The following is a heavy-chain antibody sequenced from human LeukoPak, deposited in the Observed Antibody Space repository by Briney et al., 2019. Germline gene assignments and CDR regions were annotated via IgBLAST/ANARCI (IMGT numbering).Heavy chain of an antibody. CDR2: IRQDGSEK. D-gene: IGHD6-13*01. Sequence: GGSLRLSCAASGFTFTKYWMTWVRQAPGKGLEWVANIRQDGSEKNYVDSVKGRFTISRDDAKNSLYLQMNSLGAEDTAVYYCARGLLVAAGIDYWGQGALVTVSS. J-gene: IGHJ4*02. V-gene: IGHV3-7*04. CDR1: GFTFTKYW. CDR3: ARGLLVAAGIDY.